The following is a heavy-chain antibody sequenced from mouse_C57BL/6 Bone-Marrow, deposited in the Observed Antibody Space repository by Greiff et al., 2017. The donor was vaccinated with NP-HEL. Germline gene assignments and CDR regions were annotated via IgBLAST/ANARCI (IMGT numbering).Heavy chain of an antibody. CDR3: ATPIYYYGSSYGDYYAMDY. CDR1: GYTFTSYW. CDR2: IHPNSGST. Sequence: VQLQQSGAELVKPGASVKLSCKASGYTFTSYWMHWVKQRPGQGLEWIGMIHPNSGSTNYNEKFKSKATLTVDKSSSTAYMQLSSLTSEDSAVYYCATPIYYYGSSYGDYYAMDYWGQGTSVTVSS. V-gene: IGHV1-64*01. D-gene: IGHD1-1*01. J-gene: IGHJ4*01.